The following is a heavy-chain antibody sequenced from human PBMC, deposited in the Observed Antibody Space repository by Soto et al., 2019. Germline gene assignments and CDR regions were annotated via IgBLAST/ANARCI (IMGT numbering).Heavy chain of an antibody. V-gene: IGHV1-46*01. CDR3: ARGPDDSDVPRWDY. CDR1: GYTLTRFY. CDR2: INTRGGTT. Sequence: QVQLVQSGAEVRKPGASVRLSCKASGYTLTRFYLHWVRQAPGQGLEWMGIINTRGGTTAYAQKFRGRITVARATSTSTVYMELSNLRSEDTAIYYCARGPDDSDVPRWDYWGQGTRVTVSS. J-gene: IGHJ4*02. D-gene: IGHD4-17*01.